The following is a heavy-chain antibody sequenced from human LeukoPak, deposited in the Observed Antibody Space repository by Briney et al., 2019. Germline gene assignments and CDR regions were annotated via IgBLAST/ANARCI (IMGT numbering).Heavy chain of an antibody. J-gene: IGHJ4*02. CDR2: IYTSGST. CDR3: ACGLRYFDLYY. D-gene: IGHD3-9*01. V-gene: IGHV4-61*02. CDR1: GGSISSNNYY. Sequence: SETLSLTCTVSGGSISSNNYYWGWIRQPAGKGLEWIGRIYTSGSTNYNPSLKSRVTISVDTSKNQFSLKLSSVTAADTAVYYCACGLRYFDLYYWGQGTLVTVSS.